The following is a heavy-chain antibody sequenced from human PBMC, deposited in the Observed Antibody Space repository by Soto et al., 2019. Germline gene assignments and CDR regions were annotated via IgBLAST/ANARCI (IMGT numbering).Heavy chain of an antibody. CDR1: GFTFSSYA. D-gene: IGHD2-15*01. Sequence: GGSLRLSYAASGFTFSSYAMKWVRQAPGKGLEWVSLIGESGTPTYYADSVKGQVTISADKSISTAYLQWSSLKASDTAMYYCARIAASGQADYYMDVWGKGTTVTVSS. J-gene: IGHJ6*03. CDR3: ARIAASGQADYYMDV. CDR2: IGESGTPT. V-gene: IGHV3-23*01.